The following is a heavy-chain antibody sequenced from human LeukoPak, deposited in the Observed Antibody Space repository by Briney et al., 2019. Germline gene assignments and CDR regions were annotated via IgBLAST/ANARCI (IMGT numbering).Heavy chain of an antibody. CDR1: GFTFSTYA. CDR2: ISGSGDGT. D-gene: IGHD5-18*01. J-gene: IGHJ4*02. Sequence: GGSLRLSCAASGFTFSTYAMSWVRHAPGKGLEWVSAISGSGDGTYYADSVKGRFTISRDNSKNTLYLQMNSLRAEDTAVHYCAKGWIQLWLMVYWGQGTLVTVSS. CDR3: AKGWIQLWLMVY. V-gene: IGHV3-23*01.